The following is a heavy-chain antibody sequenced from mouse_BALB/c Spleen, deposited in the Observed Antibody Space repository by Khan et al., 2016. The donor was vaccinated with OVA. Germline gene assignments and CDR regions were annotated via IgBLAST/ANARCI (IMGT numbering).Heavy chain of an antibody. CDR3: ARQPYFHYYVMDY. Sequence: QVQLKESGPGLVAPSQSLSITCTISGFSLTNYGVHWVRQPPGKGLEWLVVIWSDGTTTYDSALKSRLTISKDNSKSQVCLKMDSLQTDDTAMYYCARQPYFHYYVMDYWGQGTSVTVSS. D-gene: IGHD2-10*01. CDR2: IWSDGTT. V-gene: IGHV2-6-1*01. J-gene: IGHJ4*01. CDR1: GFSLTNYG.